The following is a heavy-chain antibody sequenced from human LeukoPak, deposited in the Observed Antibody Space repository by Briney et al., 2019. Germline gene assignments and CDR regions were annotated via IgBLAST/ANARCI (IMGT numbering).Heavy chain of an antibody. D-gene: IGHD3-9*01. CDR2: ITSGSTST. Sequence: GGSLRLSCAASGFTFTSYSMNWIRQAPGKGPEWISYITSGSTSTQYADSVKGRFTISRDNAKNSFYLQMNSLRDEDTAVYFWAENMRGVGYFALGGQGTLVAVS. J-gene: IGHJ4*02. CDR3: AENMRGVGYFAL. V-gene: IGHV3-48*02. CDR1: GFTFTSYS.